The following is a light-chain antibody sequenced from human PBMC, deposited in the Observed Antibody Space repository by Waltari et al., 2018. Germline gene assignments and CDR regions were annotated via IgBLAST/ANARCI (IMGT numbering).Light chain of an antibody. CDR3: QQYYNTPPT. V-gene: IGKV4-1*01. J-gene: IGKJ1*01. CDR2: LAS. CDR1: QSVSDHVNNKNY. Sequence: IVMTQSPDSLTVSPGESATINCRSSQSVSDHVNNKNYLAWYRQKPGQPPKLLISLASTRDFAVPDRFSGSGSGTEFTLTISSLQPEDVAVYYCQQYYNTPPTFGQGTKVEIK.